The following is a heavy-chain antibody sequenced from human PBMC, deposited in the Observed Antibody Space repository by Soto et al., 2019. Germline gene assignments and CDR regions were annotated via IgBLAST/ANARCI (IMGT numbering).Heavy chain of an antibody. V-gene: IGHV1-69*01. CDR1: GGTFSSYA. CDR3: ARGPKYYYDSSGYYRDY. J-gene: IGHJ4*02. Sequence: QVQLVQSGAEVKKPGSSVKVSCKASGGTFSSYAISWVRQAPGQGLEWMGGIIPIFGTANYAQKFQGRVTITADESTSTAYMELSCLRSEDTAVYYCARGPKYYYDSSGYYRDYWGQGTLVTVSS. D-gene: IGHD3-22*01. CDR2: IIPIFGTA.